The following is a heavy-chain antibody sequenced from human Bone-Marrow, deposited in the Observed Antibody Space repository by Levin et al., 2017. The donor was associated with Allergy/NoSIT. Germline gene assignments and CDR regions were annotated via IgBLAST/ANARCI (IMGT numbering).Heavy chain of an antibody. Sequence: HPGGSLRLSCAASGFTFTDFGMTWVRRAPGKGLEWVAGISGSGHKTYYADSVRGRFTISRDDSKNTLYLQMDRLRADDTAVYYCAKDRLGFHWNAQPLDVWGQGTLVTVSS. CDR3: AKDRLGFHWNAQPLDV. CDR1: GFTFTDFG. J-gene: IGHJ4*02. V-gene: IGHV3-23*01. CDR2: ISGSGHKT. D-gene: IGHD1-1*01.